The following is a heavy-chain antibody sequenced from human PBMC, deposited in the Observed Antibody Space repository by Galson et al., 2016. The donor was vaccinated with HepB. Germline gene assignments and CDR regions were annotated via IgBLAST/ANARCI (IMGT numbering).Heavy chain of an antibody. Sequence: SLRLSCAASGFTFSGYNMDWVRQAPGEGLEWVSYISSGSSAIYYADSVKGRFTISRDNAKNSLYLQMNSLRDEDTAIYFCARDGNHGYDRDYWGQGTLVTVAS. D-gene: IGHD1-14*01. J-gene: IGHJ4*02. CDR3: ARDGNHGYDRDY. V-gene: IGHV3-48*02. CDR2: ISSGSSAI. CDR1: GFTFSGYN.